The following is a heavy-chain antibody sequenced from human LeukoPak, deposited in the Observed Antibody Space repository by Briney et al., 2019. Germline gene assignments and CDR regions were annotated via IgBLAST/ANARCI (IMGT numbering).Heavy chain of an antibody. CDR2: INHSGST. D-gene: IGHD3-10*01. CDR3: ARAIWFGESRFDY. CDR1: GGSFSGYY. V-gene: IGHV4-34*01. J-gene: IGHJ4*02. Sequence: SETLSLTCAVYGGSFSGYYWSWIRQPPGKGLEWIGEINHSGSTNYNPSLKSRVTTSVDTSKNQFSLKLSSVTAADTAVYYCARAIWFGESRFDYWGQGTLVTVSS.